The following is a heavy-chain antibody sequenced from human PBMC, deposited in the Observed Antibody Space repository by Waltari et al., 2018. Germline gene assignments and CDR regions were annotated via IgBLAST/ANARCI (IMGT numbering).Heavy chain of an antibody. CDR2: ISGSGGST. CDR3: AKDFAAAGLYYYMDV. J-gene: IGHJ6*03. CDR1: GLTFSSYA. Sequence: EVQLLESGGGLVQPGGSLRLSCAAYGLTFSSYALSWVGTAPGKGLEWVSAISGSGGSTYYADSVKGRFTISRDNSKNTLYLQMNSLRAEDTAVYYCAKDFAAAGLYYYMDVWGKGTTVTVSS. D-gene: IGHD6-13*01. V-gene: IGHV3-23*01.